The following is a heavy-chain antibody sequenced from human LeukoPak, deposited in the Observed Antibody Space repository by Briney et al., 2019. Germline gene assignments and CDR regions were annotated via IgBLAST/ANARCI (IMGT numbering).Heavy chain of an antibody. CDR3: ATSHDSSGND. V-gene: IGHV3-7*01. J-gene: IGHJ4*02. CDR1: GFAFSNFW. Sequence: PGGSLRLSCAASGFAFSNFWTSWVRQAPGKGLEWVANIKQDGSHKYYVDSVKGRLTISRDNAKSSVYLQMNSLRVEDTAVYYCATSHDSSGNDWGQGTLVTVSS. D-gene: IGHD3-22*01. CDR2: IKQDGSHK.